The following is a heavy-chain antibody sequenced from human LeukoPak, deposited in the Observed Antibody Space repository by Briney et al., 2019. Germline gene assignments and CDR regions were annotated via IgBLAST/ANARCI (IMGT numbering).Heavy chain of an antibody. J-gene: IGHJ4*02. D-gene: IGHD3-22*01. CDR1: GFTVSSNY. Sequence: GGSLRLSCAASGFTVSSNYMSWVRQAPGKGLGWVAVIYSGGSTYYADSVKGRFTISRDNSKNTLYLQMNSLRAEDTAVYYCARAAPGDWYYYDSSGYYFDYWGQGTLVTVSS. V-gene: IGHV3-53*01. CDR3: ARAAPGDWYYYDSSGYYFDY. CDR2: IYSGGST.